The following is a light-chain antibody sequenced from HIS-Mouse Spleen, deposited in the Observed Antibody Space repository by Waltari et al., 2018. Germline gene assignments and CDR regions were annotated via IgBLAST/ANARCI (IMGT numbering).Light chain of an antibody. CDR3: QQYGSSFT. Sequence: EIVLTQSPGPLSLSPGERATLSCRASQSVSSSYLAWYQQKPGQAPGLLIYGASSRATGIPDRFSGSGSGTDFTLTISRLEPEDFAVYYCQQYGSSFTFGPGTKVDIK. CDR1: QSVSSSY. V-gene: IGKV3-20*01. CDR2: GAS. J-gene: IGKJ3*01.